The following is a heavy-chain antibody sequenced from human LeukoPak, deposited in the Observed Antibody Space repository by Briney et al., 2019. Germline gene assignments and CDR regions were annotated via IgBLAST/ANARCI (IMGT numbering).Heavy chain of an antibody. CDR1: GDSVSSNSVT. J-gene: IGHJ5*02. Sequence: SQTLSLTCAISGDSVSSNSVTWNWIRQSPSRGLEWLGRTYYRSTWYNDYAVSVRGRITVNPDTSKNQFSLHLNSVTPEDTAVYYCARRLTQYDCFDPWGQEILVTVSS. D-gene: IGHD2-2*01. V-gene: IGHV6-1*01. CDR2: TYYRSTWYN. CDR3: ARRLTQYDCFDP.